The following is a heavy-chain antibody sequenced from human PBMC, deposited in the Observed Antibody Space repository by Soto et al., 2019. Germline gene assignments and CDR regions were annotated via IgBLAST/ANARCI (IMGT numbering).Heavy chain of an antibody. J-gene: IGHJ3*02. CDR1: GFTFSSYW. Sequence: LRLSCAASGFTFSSYWMSWVRQAPGKGLEWVANIKQDGSEKYYVDSVKGRFTISRDNAKNSLYLQMNSLRAEDTAVYYCARDGSGSYYDAFDIWGQGTMVTVSS. CDR2: IKQDGSEK. V-gene: IGHV3-7*03. D-gene: IGHD1-26*01. CDR3: ARDGSGSYYDAFDI.